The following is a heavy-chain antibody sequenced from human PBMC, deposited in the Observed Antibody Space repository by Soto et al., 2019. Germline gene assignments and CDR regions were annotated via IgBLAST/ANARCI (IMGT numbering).Heavy chain of an antibody. D-gene: IGHD3-22*01. Sequence: ASVKVSCKASGYTFTSYAMHWVRQAPGQRLEWMGWINAGNGNTKYSQRFQGRVTITRDTSASTAYMELSSLRSEDTAVYYCARGVGYYDSSGYYLYYFDYWGQETLVTVS. CDR2: INAGNGNT. V-gene: IGHV1-3*01. CDR3: ARGVGYYDSSGYYLYYFDY. J-gene: IGHJ4*02. CDR1: GYTFTSYA.